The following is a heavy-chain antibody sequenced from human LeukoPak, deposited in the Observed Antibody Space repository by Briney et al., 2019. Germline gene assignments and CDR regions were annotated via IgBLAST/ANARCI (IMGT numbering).Heavy chain of an antibody. J-gene: IGHJ6*02. CDR3: AKDKPLRERARRAIDSGIVYYYHGMDV. Sequence: PGGSLRLSCAASGFTFSSYAVSWVRQAPGKGLEWVSVISGSGGRTYYADSVKGRFTISRDNSENTLYLQMNSLRAEDTAVYYCAKDKPLRERARRAIDSGIVYYYHGMDVWGQGTTVTVSS. V-gene: IGHV3-23*01. D-gene: IGHD3-10*01. CDR1: GFTFSSYA. CDR2: ISGSGGRT.